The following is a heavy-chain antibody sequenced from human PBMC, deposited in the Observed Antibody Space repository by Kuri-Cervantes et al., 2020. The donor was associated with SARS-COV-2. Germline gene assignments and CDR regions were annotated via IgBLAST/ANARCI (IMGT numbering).Heavy chain of an antibody. V-gene: IGHV4-59*06. CDR2: IYYSGRT. Sequence: SETLSLTCTVSGGSISSYYWSWIRQPPGKGLEWIGYIYYSGRTYYNPSLKSRVTISVDTSKNQFSLKLSSVTAADTAVYYCARCVVVPAAPEGGPFDYWGQGTLVTVSS. D-gene: IGHD2-2*01. J-gene: IGHJ4*02. CDR1: GGSISSYY. CDR3: ARCVVVPAAPEGGPFDY.